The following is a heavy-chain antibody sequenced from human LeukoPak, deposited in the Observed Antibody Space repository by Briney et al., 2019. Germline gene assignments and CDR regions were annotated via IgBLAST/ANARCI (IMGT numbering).Heavy chain of an antibody. J-gene: IGHJ4*02. Sequence: SETLSLTCAVYGGSFSGYYWSWIRQPPGKGLEWIGEINHSGSTNYNPSLKSRVTISVDTSKNQFSLKLSSVTAADTAVYYCARLYGGNSGYWGQGTLVTVSS. V-gene: IGHV4-34*01. CDR2: INHSGST. CDR3: ARLYGGNSGY. D-gene: IGHD4-23*01. CDR1: GGSFSGYY.